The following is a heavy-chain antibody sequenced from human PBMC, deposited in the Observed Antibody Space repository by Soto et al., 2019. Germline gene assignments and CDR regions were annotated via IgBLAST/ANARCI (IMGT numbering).Heavy chain of an antibody. V-gene: IGHV3-23*01. Sequence: EAQLLESGGGLVQPGGSLRLSCAGSAFTFSNYAMSWVRQAPGKGLEWVSGISGNGDSTYYADSVKGRFTISRDNSQNTLYLQMNSLRADDTAVYYCAKMGGNYYEITYGMDVWGQGTTVTVSS. CDR2: ISGNGDST. CDR1: AFTFSNYA. J-gene: IGHJ6*02. CDR3: AKMGGNYYEITYGMDV. D-gene: IGHD3-22*01.